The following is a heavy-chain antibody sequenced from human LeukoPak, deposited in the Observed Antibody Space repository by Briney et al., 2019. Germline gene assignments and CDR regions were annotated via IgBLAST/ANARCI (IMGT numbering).Heavy chain of an antibody. CDR1: GGTFSSYA. CDR2: IIPIFSTA. D-gene: IGHD6-6*01. J-gene: IGHJ5*02. CDR3: ARDREQLVFDWWFDP. V-gene: IGHV1-69*13. Sequence: ASVKVSCKASGGTFSSYAISWVRQAPGQGLEWMGGIIPIFSTANYAQKFQGRVTITADESTSTAYMELSSLRSEDTAVYYCARDREQLVFDWWFDPWGQGTLVTVSS.